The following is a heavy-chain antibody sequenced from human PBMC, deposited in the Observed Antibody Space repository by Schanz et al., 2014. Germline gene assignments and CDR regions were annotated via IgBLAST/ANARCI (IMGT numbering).Heavy chain of an antibody. Sequence: QVQLVQSRAEVKKPGASVKVSCKASGYTFTSDSMHWVRQAPGQGLEWMGMIVPIAGITNYAQRFQGRVTITADKSADTAYMELSSLRSEDTSVYYCAREVGLYDRGWFDPWGQGTLVTVSA. J-gene: IGHJ5*02. V-gene: IGHV1-46*01. CDR1: GYTFTSDS. CDR2: IVPIAGIT. D-gene: IGHD3-22*01. CDR3: AREVGLYDRGWFDP.